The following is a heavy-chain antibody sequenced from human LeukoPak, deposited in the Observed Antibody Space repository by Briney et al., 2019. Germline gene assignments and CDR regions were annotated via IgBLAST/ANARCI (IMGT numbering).Heavy chain of an antibody. CDR3: ARAPLTTYPW. CDR2: INVVNDNT. D-gene: IGHD2/OR15-2a*01. V-gene: IGHV1-3*01. CDR1: GGTFSSYA. J-gene: IGHJ4*02. Sequence: AASVKVSCKASGGTFSSYAISWVRQAPGQRLEWMGWINVVNDNTKLSQKFQGRVTITSDTSASTAYMEMSSLRFDDTAVYYCARAPLTTYPWWGQGTLVTVSS.